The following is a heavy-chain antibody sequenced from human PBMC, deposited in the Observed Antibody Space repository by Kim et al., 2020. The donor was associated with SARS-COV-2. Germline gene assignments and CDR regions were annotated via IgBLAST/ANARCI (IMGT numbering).Heavy chain of an antibody. CDR3: AGTVAGTLTDDY. J-gene: IGHJ4*02. V-gene: IGHV1-69*13. CDR2: IIPIFGTA. D-gene: IGHD6-19*01. Sequence: VKVSCKASGGTFSSYAISWVRQAPGQGLEWMGGIIPIFGTANYAQKFQGRVTITADESTSTAYMELSSLRSEDTAVYYCAGTVAGTLTDDYWGQGTLVTVSS. CDR1: GGTFSSYA.